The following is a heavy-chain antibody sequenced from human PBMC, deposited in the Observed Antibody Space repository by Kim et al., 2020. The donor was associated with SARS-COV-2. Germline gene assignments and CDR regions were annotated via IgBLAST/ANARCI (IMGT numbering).Heavy chain of an antibody. V-gene: IGHV3-48*03. D-gene: IGHD6-13*01. Sequence: DSVKGRFTISRDNAKNSLYLQMNSLRAEDTAVYYCARDQGYSSSWSPLNYWGQGTLVTVSS. J-gene: IGHJ4*02. CDR3: ARDQGYSSSWSPLNY.